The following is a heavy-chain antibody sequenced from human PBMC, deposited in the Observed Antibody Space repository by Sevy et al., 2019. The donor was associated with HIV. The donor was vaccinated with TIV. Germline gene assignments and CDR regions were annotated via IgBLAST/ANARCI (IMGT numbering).Heavy chain of an antibody. J-gene: IGHJ4*02. V-gene: IGHV4-59*01. D-gene: IGHD1-1*01. CDR3: ARDSTTRPRVLDY. Sequence: SETLSLTCSVSGGSISSYFWTWVRQSPGKGLEWIGNIYFTGNTDYSPSLKSRVTLSLDTSKSQFSLTLKSVTTADTAIYFCARDSTTRPRVLDYWGQGTLVTISS. CDR2: IYFTGNT. CDR1: GGSISSYF.